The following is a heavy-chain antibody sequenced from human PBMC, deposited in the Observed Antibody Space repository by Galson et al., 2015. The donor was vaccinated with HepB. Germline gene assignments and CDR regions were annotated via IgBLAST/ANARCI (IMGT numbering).Heavy chain of an antibody. CDR2: ISDTGSTM. CDR3: ARDGVRLSWVGEYIDS. CDR1: GFTFSNHE. V-gene: IGHV3-48*03. D-gene: IGHD3-10*01. Sequence: SLRLSCAGAGFTFSNHEMNWVRQAPGKGLEWVSYISDTGSTMYYADSVKGRFTVSRDNAKKSLYLQMNSLRSDDTAVYYCARDGVRLSWVGEYIDSWGQGTLVTVSS. J-gene: IGHJ4*02.